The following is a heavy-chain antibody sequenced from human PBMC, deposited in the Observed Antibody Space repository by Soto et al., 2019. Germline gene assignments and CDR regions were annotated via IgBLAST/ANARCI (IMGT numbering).Heavy chain of an antibody. J-gene: IGHJ4*02. CDR3: ARVDYGSGKDY. CDR1: GFTFSSYG. D-gene: IGHD3-10*01. CDR2: IWYDGSNK. Sequence: QVQLVESGGGVVQPGRSLRLSCAASGFTFSSYGMHWVRQAPGKGLEWVAVIWYDGSNKYYADSVKGRFTISRDNSKNTRYLQMSSLRAEDTAVYYCARVDYGSGKDYWGQGTLVTVSS. V-gene: IGHV3-33*01.